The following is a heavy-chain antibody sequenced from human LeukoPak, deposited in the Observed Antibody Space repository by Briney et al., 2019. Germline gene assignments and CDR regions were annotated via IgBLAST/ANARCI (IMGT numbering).Heavy chain of an antibody. CDR3: AKEIIAVAGPGDY. CDR2: IRYGGSNK. D-gene: IGHD6-19*01. J-gene: IGHJ4*02. CDR1: GFTFSSYG. V-gene: IGHV3-30*02. Sequence: GGSLRLSCAASGFTFSSYGMHWVRQAPGKGLEWVAFIRYGGSNKYYADSVKGRFTISRDNSKNTLYLQMNSLRAEDTAVYYCAKEIIAVAGPGDYWGQGTLVTVSS.